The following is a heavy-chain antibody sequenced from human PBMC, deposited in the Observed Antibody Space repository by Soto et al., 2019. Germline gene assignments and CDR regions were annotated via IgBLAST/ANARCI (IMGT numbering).Heavy chain of an antibody. CDR3: AQGGGLSSNYYMDV. V-gene: IGHV3-23*01. Sequence: EVQLLESGGGLVQPGGSLRLSCAASGFTFSNYAMSWVRRAPDMGLEWVSTITGSGTSTYYRDSVRGRFTMSRDSSKNPPSLQMNSLRAEDTAISYCAQGGGLSSNYYMDVWGRGTTVIVSS. CDR1: GFTFSNYA. J-gene: IGHJ6*03. CDR2: ITGSGTST. D-gene: IGHD3-10*01.